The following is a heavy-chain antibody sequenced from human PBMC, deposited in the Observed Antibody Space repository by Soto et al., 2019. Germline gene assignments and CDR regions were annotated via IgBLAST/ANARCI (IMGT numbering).Heavy chain of an antibody. D-gene: IGHD5-18*01. Sequence: GGYLRLSCTASGFTFSDYYMTWIRQAPGKGLDWLSYIGNSRSNTYYADSVKCRFTISRDNAKNSLYLQMNGLRAEHTAVYYCVRGTGGYSYYRDYCYILAVWGKGTTVTGSS. CDR2: IGNSRSNT. J-gene: IGHJ6*04. CDR3: VRGTGGYSYYRDYCYILAV. V-gene: IGHV3-11*01. CDR1: GFTFSDYY.